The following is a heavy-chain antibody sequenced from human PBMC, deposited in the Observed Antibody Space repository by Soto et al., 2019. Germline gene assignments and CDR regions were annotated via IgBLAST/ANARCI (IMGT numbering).Heavy chain of an antibody. CDR2: INPHNGNT. CDR3: ARSDFWSGSF. J-gene: IGHJ4*02. D-gene: IGHD3-3*01. V-gene: IGHV1-18*04. Sequence: QLVQSGAEVKKPGASVKVSCKASGYTFTSYSINWVRQAPGQGLEWMGWINPHNGNTNYAQNLQGRVTMTTDTSTSTAYMELRTLRSDDTAVYYCARSDFWSGSFWGQGTLVTVSS. CDR1: GYTFTSYS.